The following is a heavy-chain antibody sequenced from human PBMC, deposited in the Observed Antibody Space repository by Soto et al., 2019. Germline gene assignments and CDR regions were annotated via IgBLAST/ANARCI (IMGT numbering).Heavy chain of an antibody. D-gene: IGHD3-16*01. CDR2: IYWDDDR. J-gene: IGHJ3*02. Sequence: SGPTLVNPTQTLTLTCTFSGFSLSTYRVGVGWIRQPPGKALEWLAVIYWDDDRRYSPSLKSRLTLTKDTSKNQVVLTMTNMDPVDTGTYYCAHLMMTYGGVAADDAFDIRGQGTMVTGSS. CDR1: GFSLSTYRVG. CDR3: AHLMMTYGGVAADDAFDI. V-gene: IGHV2-5*02.